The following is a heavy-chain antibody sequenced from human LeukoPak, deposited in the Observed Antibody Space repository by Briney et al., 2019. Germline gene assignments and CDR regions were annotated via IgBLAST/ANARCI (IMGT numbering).Heavy chain of an antibody. CDR2: ISYDGSNK. CDR3: AKEGIWNDYVWGSYCPGDY. Sequence: GGSLRLSCAASGSTFSSYGMHWVRQAPGKGLEWVAVISYDGSNKYYADSVKGRFTISRDNSKNTLYLQMNSLRAEDTAVYYCAKEGIWNDYVWGSYCPGDYWGQGTLVTVSS. V-gene: IGHV3-30*18. CDR1: GSTFSSYG. J-gene: IGHJ4*02. D-gene: IGHD3-16*01.